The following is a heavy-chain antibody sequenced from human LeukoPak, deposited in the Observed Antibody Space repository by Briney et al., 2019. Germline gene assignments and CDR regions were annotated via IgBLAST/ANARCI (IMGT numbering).Heavy chain of an antibody. Sequence: GGSLRLSCAASGFTFRNYGMHWVRQTPGKGLEWVAFIRDDGSNKYCADSVKGRFTISRDNSKNTLFLQMNSLRAEGAAVYYCAKVSITVVVIPAALLDYWGQGTLVTVSS. J-gene: IGHJ4*02. V-gene: IGHV3-30*02. CDR1: GFTFRNYG. D-gene: IGHD2-2*01. CDR3: AKVSITVVVIPAALLDY. CDR2: IRDDGSNK.